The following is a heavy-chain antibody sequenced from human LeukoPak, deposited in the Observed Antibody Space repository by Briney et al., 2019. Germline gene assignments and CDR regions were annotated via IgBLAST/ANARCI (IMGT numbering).Heavy chain of an antibody. Sequence: SVETSCHASGYTVNTYYMHWVRRARGQGLEWMGRLNPSGGSTSYTQKFQGRGTMTRDTSTSTVHMELSSLRSEDTAVYYCARESYGEADNWGQGTLVAVSS. V-gene: IGHV1-46*02. J-gene: IGHJ4*02. D-gene: IGHD4-17*01. CDR1: GYTVNTYY. CDR3: ARESYGEADN. CDR2: LNPSGGST.